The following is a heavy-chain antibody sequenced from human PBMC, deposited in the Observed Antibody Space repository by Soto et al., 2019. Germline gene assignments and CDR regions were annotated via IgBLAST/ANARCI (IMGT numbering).Heavy chain of an antibody. CDR3: ARIGSSWYEGPLDY. CDR2: IFSNDEK. J-gene: IGHJ4*02. Sequence: QDTLKESGPVLVKPTETLTLTCTVSGFSLSNARMGVSWIRQTPGKALEWLAHIFSNDEKSYSTSLKSRLTISKDTSKSQVVLTMTNMDPVDTATYYCARIGSSWYEGPLDYWGQGTLVTVSS. CDR1: GFSLSNARMG. D-gene: IGHD6-13*01. V-gene: IGHV2-26*01.